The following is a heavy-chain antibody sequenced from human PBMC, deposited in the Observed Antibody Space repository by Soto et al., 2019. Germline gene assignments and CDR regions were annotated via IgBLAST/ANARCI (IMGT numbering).Heavy chain of an antibody. J-gene: IGHJ4*02. D-gene: IGHD6-19*01. Sequence: EVPLLESGGGLVQPGGSLRLSCAASGFSFSSYGMSWVRQAPGKGLEWVSAISGSGSSTYYADSVKGRFTISRDNSKNTLYLQVSSLRAEDTAVYYCAKDRIGVAVAVDWGQGTLVTVSS. CDR1: GFSFSSYG. CDR3: AKDRIGVAVAVD. V-gene: IGHV3-23*01. CDR2: ISGSGSST.